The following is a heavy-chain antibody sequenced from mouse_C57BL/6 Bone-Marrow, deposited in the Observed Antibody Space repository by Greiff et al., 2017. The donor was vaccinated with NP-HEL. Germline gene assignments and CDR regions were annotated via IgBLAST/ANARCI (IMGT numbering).Heavy chain of an antibody. CDR2: ISSGSSTI. CDR3: ARPGYSCYAMDY. D-gene: IGHD2-12*01. Sequence: EVKVVESGGGLVKPGGSLKLSCAASGFTFSDYGMHWVRQAPEKGLEWVAYISSGSSTIYYADTVKGRFTISRDNAKNTLFLQMTSLRSEDTAMYYCARPGYSCYAMDYWGQGTSVTVSS. CDR1: GFTFSDYG. J-gene: IGHJ4*01. V-gene: IGHV5-17*01.